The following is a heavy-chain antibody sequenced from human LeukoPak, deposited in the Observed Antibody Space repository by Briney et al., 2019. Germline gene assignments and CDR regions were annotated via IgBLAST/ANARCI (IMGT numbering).Heavy chain of an antibody. CDR2: IQGSGRT. Sequence: SETLSLTCTVSGASISTDYWHWIRQPPGRRLEWIGNIQGSGRTDYNPSLKSRVTISLDTSKNQFSLRLTSVTAADTALYVCAGGLRWGRGTMVTVSS. V-gene: IGHV4-4*09. J-gene: IGHJ3*01. CDR1: GASISTDY. D-gene: IGHD3-16*01. CDR3: AGGLR.